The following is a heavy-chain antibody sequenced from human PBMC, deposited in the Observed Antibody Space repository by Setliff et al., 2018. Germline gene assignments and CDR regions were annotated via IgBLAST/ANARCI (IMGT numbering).Heavy chain of an antibody. V-gene: IGHV4-34*01. D-gene: IGHD1-1*01. CDR1: GESFDTYY. Sequence: PSETLSLTCNVYGESFDTYYWSWIRQPPGKGLEWFGEIDQSGSGDYNPSFKGRVTISVDTSKKQFSLMLSSVTAADTALYYCRQAVVGRDVFDIWGQGTVVTVSS. CDR3: RQAVVGRDVFDI. CDR2: IDQSGSG. J-gene: IGHJ3*02.